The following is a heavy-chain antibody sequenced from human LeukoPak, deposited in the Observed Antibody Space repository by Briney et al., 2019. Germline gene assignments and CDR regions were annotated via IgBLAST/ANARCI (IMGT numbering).Heavy chain of an antibody. Sequence: GGSLRLSCAASGFTFSNYWRTWVRQAPGKGLEWVANIKPDGSEKYYVDSVKGRFTISRDNAKNSLYLHMNSLTAEDTAVYYCARVHADWGQGTLVTVSS. CDR2: IKPDGSEK. J-gene: IGHJ4*02. V-gene: IGHV3-7*01. CDR1: GFTFSNYW. CDR3: ARVHAD.